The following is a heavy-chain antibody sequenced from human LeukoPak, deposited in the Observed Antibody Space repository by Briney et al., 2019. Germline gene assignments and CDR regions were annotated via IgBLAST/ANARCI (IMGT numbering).Heavy chain of an antibody. Sequence: SVKVSCKASGGTFSGYAISWVRQAPGQGLEWMGGIIPIFGTANYAQKFQGRVTITADESTSTAYMELRSLRSDDTAVYYCARDRDTIFPNAFDIWGQGTVATVSS. CDR2: IIPIFGTA. D-gene: IGHD3-3*01. V-gene: IGHV1-69*13. CDR1: GGTFSGYA. CDR3: ARDRDTIFPNAFDI. J-gene: IGHJ3*02.